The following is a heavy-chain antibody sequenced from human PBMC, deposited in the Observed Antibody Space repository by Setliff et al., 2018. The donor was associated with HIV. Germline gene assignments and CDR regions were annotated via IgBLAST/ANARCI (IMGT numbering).Heavy chain of an antibody. V-gene: IGHV3-23*01. D-gene: IGHD3-10*01. CDR2: ISGSGDST. J-gene: IGHJ4*02. Sequence: GGSLRLSCAPSGFTFGSYAMSWVRQAPGKGLEWVSVISGSGDSTFYADSLKGRFTISRDNSKNTLYLQMNSLRAEDTAVYYCVTETWFRFDYWGQGTLVTVSS. CDR3: VTETWFRFDY. CDR1: GFTFGSYA.